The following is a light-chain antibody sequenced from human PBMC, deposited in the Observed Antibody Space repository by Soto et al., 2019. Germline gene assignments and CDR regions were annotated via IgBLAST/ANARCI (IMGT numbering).Light chain of an antibody. J-gene: IGKJ2*01. CDR1: QSVYTS. CDR3: QQSYSTPPT. V-gene: IGKV1-39*01. Sequence: DIPMTQSPSSLSASVGDRVTLTCRAGQSVYTSLNWYQQKPGKAPNLLIYGVSTLHSGVTSRFSGSGSGTEFTLTISGLQPEDFATYYCQQSYSTPPTFGQGTRLEIK. CDR2: GVS.